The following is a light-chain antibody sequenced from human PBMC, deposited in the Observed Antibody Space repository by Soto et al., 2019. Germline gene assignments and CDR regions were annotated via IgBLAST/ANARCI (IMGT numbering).Light chain of an antibody. V-gene: IGLV2-14*01. J-gene: IGLJ1*01. CDR3: SSYTGSSTFV. CDR2: DVN. Sequence: QSVLTQPASLSCSPGQAITISRTGTSSDVGGYDYVSWYQQLPGKAPKLLIYDVNNRPSGVSHRFSGSKSGNTASLAISGLQAEDEADYYCSSYTGSSTFVFGTGTKVTVL. CDR1: SSDVGGYDY.